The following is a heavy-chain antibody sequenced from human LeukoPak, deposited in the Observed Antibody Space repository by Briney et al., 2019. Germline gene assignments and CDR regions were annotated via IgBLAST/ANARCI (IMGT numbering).Heavy chain of an antibody. D-gene: IGHD4-17*01. CDR2: IWYDGTNK. V-gene: IGHV3-33*01. Sequence: GRSLRLSCAASGFIFSSYGMHWVRQAPGKGLEWVALIWYDGTNKYYADSVKGRFTISRDNSKNTLYLQMNSLRAEDTAVYYCARSVGDYSLLDDYWGQGTLVTVSS. J-gene: IGHJ4*02. CDR3: ARSVGDYSLLDDY. CDR1: GFIFSSYG.